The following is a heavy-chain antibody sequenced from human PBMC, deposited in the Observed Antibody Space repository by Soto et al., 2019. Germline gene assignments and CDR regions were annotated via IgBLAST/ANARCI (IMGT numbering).Heavy chain of an antibody. D-gene: IGHD3-22*01. V-gene: IGHV3-23*01. CDR2: ISGSGGST. CDR3: AKDPGITMIVAVRGGGFGPHHAFDI. J-gene: IGHJ3*02. Sequence: GGSLRLSCAASGFTFSSYAMSWVRQAPGKGLEWVSAISGSGGSTYYADSVKGRFTISRDNSKNTLYLQMNSLRAEDTAVYYCAKDPGITMIVAVRGGGFGPHHAFDIWGQGTMVTVSS. CDR1: GFTFSSYA.